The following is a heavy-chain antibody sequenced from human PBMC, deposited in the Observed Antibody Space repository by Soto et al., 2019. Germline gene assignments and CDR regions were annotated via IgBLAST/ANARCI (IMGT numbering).Heavy chain of an antibody. V-gene: IGHV3-53*01. J-gene: IGHJ6*02. Sequence: GGSLRLSCAASGFTVSSNYMSWVRQAPGKGLEWVSVIYSGGSTYYADSLKGRFTISRDNSKNTRYLQMSSLRAEDTAVYYCARDGRYFDWLLDNNYYYYGMDVLGQGTTVTVSS. CDR3: ARDGRYFDWLLDNNYYYYGMDV. D-gene: IGHD3-9*01. CDR2: IYSGGST. CDR1: GFTVSSNY.